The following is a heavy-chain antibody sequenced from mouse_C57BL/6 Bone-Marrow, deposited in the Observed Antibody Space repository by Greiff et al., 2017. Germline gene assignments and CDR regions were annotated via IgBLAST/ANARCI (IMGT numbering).Heavy chain of an antibody. CDR1: GYTFTSYW. J-gene: IGHJ2*01. V-gene: IGHV1-50*01. D-gene: IGHD1-1*01. Sequence: VQLQQPGAELVKPGASVKLSCKASGYTFTSYWMPWVKQRPGQGLEWIGEIDPPDSNTNYNQKFKGKATLTVDTSSSTAYMQLSSLTSEDSAVYYCARRDYGLYFDYWGQGTTLTVSS. CDR2: IDPPDSNT. CDR3: ARRDYGLYFDY.